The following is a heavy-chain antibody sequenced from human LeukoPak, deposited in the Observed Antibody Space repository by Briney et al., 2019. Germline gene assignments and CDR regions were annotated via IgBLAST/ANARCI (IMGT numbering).Heavy chain of an antibody. Sequence: GASVKVSCKVSGGTFSSYAISWVRQAPGQGLEWMGGIIPIFGTANYAQKFQGRVTITTDESTSTAYMELSSLRSEDTAVYYCARAELRFLEWLPTAWFDPWGQGTLVTVSS. CDR2: IIPIFGTA. CDR3: ARAELRFLEWLPTAWFDP. J-gene: IGHJ5*02. CDR1: GGTFSSYA. V-gene: IGHV1-69*05. D-gene: IGHD3-3*01.